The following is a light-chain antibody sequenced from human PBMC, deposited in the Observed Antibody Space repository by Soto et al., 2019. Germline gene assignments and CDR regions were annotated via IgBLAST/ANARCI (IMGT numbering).Light chain of an antibody. CDR1: HSLIKW. V-gene: IGKV1-39*01. Sequence: GDRVTITCRASHSLIKWLAWYQQKPGKAPKLLVYAASSLQSGVPSRFSGSGSGTDFTLTISSLQPEDFATYYCQQSYSTPPITFGQGTRLEI. CDR2: AAS. J-gene: IGKJ5*01. CDR3: QQSYSTPPIT.